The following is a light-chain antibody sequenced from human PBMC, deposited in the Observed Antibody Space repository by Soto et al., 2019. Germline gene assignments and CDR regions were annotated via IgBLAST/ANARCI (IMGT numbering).Light chain of an antibody. J-gene: IGLJ1*01. Sequence: QSALTHPASVSGSPGQSITISCTGTSSDVGSYNLVSWYQQHPGKAPKLMIYEGSKRPSGVSNRSSGSKSGNTASLTISGLQVEDEADYYCCSYAGSSTFFYVLGTGTKVTVL. V-gene: IGLV2-23*03. CDR3: CSYAGSSTFFYV. CDR1: SSDVGSYNL. CDR2: EGS.